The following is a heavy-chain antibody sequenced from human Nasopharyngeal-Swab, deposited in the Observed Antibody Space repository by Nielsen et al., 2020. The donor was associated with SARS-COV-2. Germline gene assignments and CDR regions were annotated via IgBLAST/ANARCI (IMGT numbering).Heavy chain of an antibody. CDR2: ISSSSSTI. Sequence: GESLKISCAASGFTFSSYSMNWVRQAPGKGLEWVSYISSSSSTIYYADSVKGRFTISRDNAKSTLYLQMNSLRAEDTAAYYCAKDLNSNFLNYMDVWGKGTTVSVSS. J-gene: IGHJ6*03. CDR3: AKDLNSNFLNYMDV. CDR1: GFTFSSYS. V-gene: IGHV3-48*01. D-gene: IGHD4-11*01.